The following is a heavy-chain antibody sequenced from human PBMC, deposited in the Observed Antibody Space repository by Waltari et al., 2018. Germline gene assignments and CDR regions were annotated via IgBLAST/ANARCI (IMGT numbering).Heavy chain of an antibody. CDR1: GFTFSSYA. Sequence: EVQLLESGGGLVQPGGSLRLSCAASGFTFSSYAMSWVRQAPGKGLEWVSAISGSGGSTYYADSVKGRFTISRDNSKNTLYLQMNSLRAEDTAVYYCAKGYYDILTGWGYYFDYWGQGTLVTVSS. D-gene: IGHD3-9*01. J-gene: IGHJ4*02. CDR3: AKGYYDILTGWGYYFDY. V-gene: IGHV3-23*01. CDR2: ISGSGGST.